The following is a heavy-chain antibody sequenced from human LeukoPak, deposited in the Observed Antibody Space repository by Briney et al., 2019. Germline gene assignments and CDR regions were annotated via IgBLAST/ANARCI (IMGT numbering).Heavy chain of an antibody. Sequence: SGGSLRLSCAASGFIFNNNAMSWVRQAPGKGLEWVSAISGSGGSTYYADSVKGRFTISRDNPRNTLDLQMNSLRVEDTAVYYCARGSSSWYADWGQGTRVTVSS. CDR2: ISGSGGST. CDR3: ARGSSSWYAD. J-gene: IGHJ4*02. D-gene: IGHD6-13*01. CDR1: GFIFNNNA. V-gene: IGHV3-23*01.